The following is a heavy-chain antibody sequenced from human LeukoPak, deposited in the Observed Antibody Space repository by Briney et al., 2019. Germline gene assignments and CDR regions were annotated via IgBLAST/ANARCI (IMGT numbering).Heavy chain of an antibody. J-gene: IGHJ6*03. CDR1: GGSISSYY. D-gene: IGHD2-2*01. CDR3: ARLGRLGRVPAAIGPMYYYYYMDV. Sequence: PSETLSLTCTVSGGSISSYYWSWIRQPAGKGLEWIGRIYTSGSTNYNPSLKSRVTMSVDTSKNQFSLKLSSVTAADTAVYYCARLGRLGRVPAAIGPMYYYYYMDVWGKGTTVTISS. CDR2: IYTSGST. V-gene: IGHV4-4*07.